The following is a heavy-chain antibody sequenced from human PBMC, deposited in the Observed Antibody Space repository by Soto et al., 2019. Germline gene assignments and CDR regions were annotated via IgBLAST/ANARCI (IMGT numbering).Heavy chain of an antibody. CDR3: ARSNGMDV. CDR2: IIPIFGPA. CDR1: GGPFITYA. J-gene: IGHJ6*02. Sequence: SVKVSCKASGGPFITYAIVWVRQAPGQGLEWMGGIIPIFGPANYAQKFQCRVTITADKSTSTAYMELSSLRSEGTAVYYCARSNGMDVWGQGTTVTVSS. V-gene: IGHV1-69*06.